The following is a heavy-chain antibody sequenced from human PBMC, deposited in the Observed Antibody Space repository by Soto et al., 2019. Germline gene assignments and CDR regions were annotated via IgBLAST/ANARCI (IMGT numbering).Heavy chain of an antibody. CDR1: GFSLSARGVG. V-gene: IGHV2-5*01. CDR3: AHSPWGAAPDS. CDR2: IYWNDDK. D-gene: IGHD3-16*01. Sequence: QITLKESGPTLVKPTQTLTLTCTFSGFSLSARGVGVGWIRQPPGKALEWLALIYWNDDKRYSPSLQSRLTITTDASKNQVVFSMTNVDPADTATYYCAHSPWGAAPDSWGQGTLVTVSS. J-gene: IGHJ4*02.